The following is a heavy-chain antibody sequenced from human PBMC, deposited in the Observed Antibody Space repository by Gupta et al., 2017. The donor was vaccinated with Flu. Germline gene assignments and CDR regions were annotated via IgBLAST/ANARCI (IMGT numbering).Heavy chain of an antibody. CDR3: AKDRVRRSSGYGMDL. D-gene: IGHD2-2*01. CDR1: GFTFSTYG. J-gene: IGHJ6*02. V-gene: IGHV3-30*18. Sequence: QVQLVESGGGVVQPGKSLRLSWAASGFTFSTYGMYWVRQAPGKGLEWVAVVSHDGGQNNYADSVKGRFTISRDNAKSTLYLEMNSLRSEDTALYYCAKDRVRRSSGYGMDLWGQGTTVTVSS. CDR2: VSHDGGQN.